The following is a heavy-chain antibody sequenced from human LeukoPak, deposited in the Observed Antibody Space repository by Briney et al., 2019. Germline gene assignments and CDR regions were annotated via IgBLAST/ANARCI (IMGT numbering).Heavy chain of an antibody. Sequence: SETLSLTCTVSGGTISSSSYYWGWIRQPPGKGLEWIGTIYYSGSTYYNPSLNSRVTISVDTSKNELSLKLNSVTAADTAVYYCARDRTEYSSSDCFDSWGQGTLVTVSS. CDR2: IYYSGST. J-gene: IGHJ4*02. CDR3: ARDRTEYSSSDCFDS. CDR1: GGTISSSSYY. D-gene: IGHD6-6*01. V-gene: IGHV4-39*01.